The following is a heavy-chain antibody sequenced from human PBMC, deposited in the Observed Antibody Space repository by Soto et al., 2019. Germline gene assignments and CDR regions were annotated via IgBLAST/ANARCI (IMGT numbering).Heavy chain of an antibody. CDR1: GGTFSSYA. J-gene: IGHJ6*02. Sequence: QVQLVQSGAEVQKPGSSVKVSCKASGGTFSSYAISWVRQAPGQGLEWMGGIIPISETTNYAQKFQGRVTITADESKSTAYMELSSLRSEDTAVDYCARSQGSSTSLEIYYYYYYGMDVWGQGTTVTVSS. CDR2: IIPISETT. V-gene: IGHV1-69*01. CDR3: ARSQGSSTSLEIYYYYYYGMDV. D-gene: IGHD2-2*01.